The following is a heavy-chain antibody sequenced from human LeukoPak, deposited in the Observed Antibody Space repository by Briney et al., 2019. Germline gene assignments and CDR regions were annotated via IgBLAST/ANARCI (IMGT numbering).Heavy chain of an antibody. CDR3: ARDKGGWYFDY. CDR2: ISSRGSTI. J-gene: IGHJ4*02. V-gene: IGHV3-11*01. D-gene: IGHD6-19*01. Sequence: GGSLRLSCAASGFTFSDYYMNWLRQAPGKGLEWVSYISSRGSTIHYADSVKGRFTISRDNAKNSLYLQMNSLRAEDTAVYYCARDKGGWYFDYWGQGTLVTVSS. CDR1: GFTFSDYY.